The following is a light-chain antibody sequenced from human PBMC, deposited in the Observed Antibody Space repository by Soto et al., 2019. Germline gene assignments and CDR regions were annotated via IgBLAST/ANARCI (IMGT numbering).Light chain of an antibody. J-gene: IGKJ1*01. V-gene: IGKV3-11*01. CDR3: PLHTSYPLP. Sequence: EVGLTQSLATLSLSPGEKATLSFRASQSVSRYLAWYQQKPGQAPRLLIYDASNRATGIPARFSGSGSGTDFTLTISSLQPEDFATYYCPLHTSYPLPFGQGTKVDIK. CDR1: QSVSRY. CDR2: DAS.